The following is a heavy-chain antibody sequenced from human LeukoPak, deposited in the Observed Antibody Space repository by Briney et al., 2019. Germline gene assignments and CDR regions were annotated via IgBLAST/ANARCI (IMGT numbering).Heavy chain of an antibody. J-gene: IGHJ5*02. Sequence: GGSLRLSCAASGFTLSGHWMHWFRQPPGKGLAWVSRNKYDGSGSYYADSVKGRFTISRDNAKNTLYLQMNSLRVEDTAVYYCAKSDWFDPWGQGTLVTVSS. CDR1: GFTLSGHW. CDR2: NKYDGSGS. CDR3: AKSDWFDP. V-gene: IGHV3-74*01.